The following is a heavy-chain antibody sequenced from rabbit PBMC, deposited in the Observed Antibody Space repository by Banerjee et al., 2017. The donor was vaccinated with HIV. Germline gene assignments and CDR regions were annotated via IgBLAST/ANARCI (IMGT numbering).Heavy chain of an antibody. CDR2: IGTGSGST. CDR3: ASGYSDVYFNL. J-gene: IGHJ4*01. CDR1: GFSFSSTYY. Sequence: QEYLEESGGDLVKPEGSLTLTCTASGFSFSSTYYRCWVRQAPGKGLEWIGCIGTGSGSTYYASWAKGRFTISKTSSTTVTLQMTSLTAADTATYFCASGYSDVYFNLWGPGTLVTVS. V-gene: IGHV1S45*01. D-gene: IGHD1-1*01.